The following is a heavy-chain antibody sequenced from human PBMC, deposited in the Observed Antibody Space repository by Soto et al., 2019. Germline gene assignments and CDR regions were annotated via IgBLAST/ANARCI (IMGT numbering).Heavy chain of an antibody. J-gene: IGHJ5*02. CDR2: IIPILGIA. Sequence: QVQLVQSGAEVKKPGSSVKVSCKASGGTFSSYTISWVRQAPGQGLEWMGRIIPILGIANYAQKFQGRVTITADKSTSTAYMELSSLRSEDTAVYYCARSPLVEAGIREAPDNWFDPWGQGTLVTVSS. CDR3: ARSPLVEAGIREAPDNWFDP. CDR1: GGTFSSYT. V-gene: IGHV1-69*02. D-gene: IGHD5-18*01.